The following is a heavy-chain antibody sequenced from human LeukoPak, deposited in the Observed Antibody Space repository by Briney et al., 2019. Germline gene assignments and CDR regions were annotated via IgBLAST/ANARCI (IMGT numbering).Heavy chain of an antibody. J-gene: IGHJ5*02. Sequence: GGSLTLSCAASGFTFSSYWMHWVRQARGKGLVWVSHINSDGSSTNYADSVKGRFTISRDNAKNTLYLQMNSLRAEDTAVYYCARTGIAARPTVWFDPWGQGTLVTVSS. V-gene: IGHV3-74*01. D-gene: IGHD6-6*01. CDR2: INSDGSST. CDR1: GFTFSSYW. CDR3: ARTGIAARPTVWFDP.